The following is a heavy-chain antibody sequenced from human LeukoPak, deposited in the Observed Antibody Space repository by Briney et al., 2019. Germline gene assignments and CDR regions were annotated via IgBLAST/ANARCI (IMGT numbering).Heavy chain of an antibody. Sequence: GGSLRPSCGASGYTFSDYTMHWVRQAPGKGPEWISYISSGGSVIHYADSVRGRFTISRDNVENSLYLQMNSLRDEDTAVYYCSTDLEYWGEGVLVTVSS. CDR3: STDLEY. CDR1: GYTFSDYT. J-gene: IGHJ4*02. CDR2: ISSGGSVI. V-gene: IGHV3-48*02.